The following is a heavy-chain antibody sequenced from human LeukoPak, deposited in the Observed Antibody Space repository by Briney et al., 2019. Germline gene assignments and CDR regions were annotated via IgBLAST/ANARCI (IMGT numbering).Heavy chain of an antibody. CDR2: IGSSVSTR. J-gene: IGHJ4*02. CDR1: GFTFSSYS. CDR3: AREGSDFWSGYSKGYFDY. D-gene: IGHD3-3*01. Sequence: GGSLRLSCAVSGFTFSSYSMDWVRRAPGKGLEWVSYIGSSVSTRYYADSVKGRFTISRDNGKHSLYLQMNSLRAEDTAVYYCAREGSDFWSGYSKGYFDYWGQGTLVTVSS. V-gene: IGHV3-48*01.